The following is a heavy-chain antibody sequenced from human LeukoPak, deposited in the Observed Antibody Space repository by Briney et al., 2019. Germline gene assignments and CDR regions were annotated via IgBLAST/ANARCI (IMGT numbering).Heavy chain of an antibody. CDR2: IYYSGST. D-gene: IGHD2-2*01. CDR3: AAGGGPAAMYYYYYYGMDV. CDR1: GGSISSSSYY. J-gene: IGHJ6*02. Sequence: PSETLSLTCTVSGGSISSSSYYWGWIRQPPGKGLEWIGSIYYSGSTYYNPSLKSRVTISVDTSKNRFSLKLSSVTAADTAVYYCAAGGGPAAMYYYYYYGMDVWGQGTTVTVSS. V-gene: IGHV4-39*01.